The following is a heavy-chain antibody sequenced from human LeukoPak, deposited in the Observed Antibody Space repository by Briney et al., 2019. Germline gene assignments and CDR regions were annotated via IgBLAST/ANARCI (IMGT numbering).Heavy chain of an antibody. Sequence: ASVKVSCKASGYTFTSYGISWVRQAPGQGLEWMGWISAYNGNTNYAQKLQGRVTMTTDTSTSTAYMELRSLRSDDTAVYYCARARHYDILTGYYRFPPRYWGQGTLVTVSS. CDR1: GYTFTSYG. J-gene: IGHJ4*02. CDR2: ISAYNGNT. V-gene: IGHV1-18*01. CDR3: ARARHYDILTGYYRFPPRY. D-gene: IGHD3-9*01.